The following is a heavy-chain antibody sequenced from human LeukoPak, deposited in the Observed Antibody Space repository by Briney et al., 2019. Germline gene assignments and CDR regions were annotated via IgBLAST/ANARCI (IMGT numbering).Heavy chain of an antibody. CDR2: IYYSGST. V-gene: IGHV4-34*01. J-gene: IGHJ5*02. CDR1: GGSFSGYY. Sequence: PSETLSLTCAVYGGSFSGYYWGWIRQPPGKGLEWIGSIYYSGSTYYNPSLKSRVTISVDTSKNQFSLKLSSVTATDTAVYYCARSGGFLVRGVINWFDPWGQGTLVTVSS. D-gene: IGHD3-10*01. CDR3: ARSGGFLVRGVINWFDP.